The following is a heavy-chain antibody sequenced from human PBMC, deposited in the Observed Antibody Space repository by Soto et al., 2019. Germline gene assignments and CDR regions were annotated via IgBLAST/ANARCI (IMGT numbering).Heavy chain of an antibody. Sequence: EVQLVESGGGPVRPGGPQKLPCAASGFNFITYSLSGAPQAPGKGLEWVPSISSSAVYIDYADSVKGRFTISRDNANNSLYLQMNSLRAEDTATYYCVRDGLDYYDTERLYFDNWGQGTLVTVSS. V-gene: IGHV3-21*01. D-gene: IGHD3-22*01. CDR3: VRDGLDYYDTERLYFDN. CDR1: GFNFITYS. J-gene: IGHJ4*02. CDR2: ISSSAVYI.